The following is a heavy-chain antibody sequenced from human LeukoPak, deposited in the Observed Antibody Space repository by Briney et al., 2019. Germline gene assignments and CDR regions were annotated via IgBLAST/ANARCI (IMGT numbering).Heavy chain of an antibody. J-gene: IGHJ4*02. CDR1: GYTFTSYG. V-gene: IGHV1-18*01. D-gene: IGHD1-26*01. CDR2: VSAYADDT. Sequence: GASAKVSCKASGYTFTSYGISWVRQAPGQGLEWMGWVSAYADDTNYVQKFRGRITMTTDTSTSTAYMELRSLRSDDTAVYYCARDCIGCLGFDYWGQGTLVTVPS. CDR3: ARDCIGCLGFDY.